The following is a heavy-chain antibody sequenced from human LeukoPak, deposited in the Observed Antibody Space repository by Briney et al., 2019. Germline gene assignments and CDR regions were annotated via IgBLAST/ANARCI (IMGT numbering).Heavy chain of an antibody. CDR2: ITSSGSTI. CDR3: ARPGYSSSWSAFDI. CDR1: GFTFSAYD. Sequence: QPGGSLRLSCAASGFTFSAYDMNWVRQAPGKGLEWVSHITSSGSTIYYADSVKGLFTISRDNAKNSLYLQMNSLRAEDTAVYYCARPGYSSSWSAFDIWGQGTMVTVSS. J-gene: IGHJ3*02. D-gene: IGHD6-13*01. V-gene: IGHV3-48*03.